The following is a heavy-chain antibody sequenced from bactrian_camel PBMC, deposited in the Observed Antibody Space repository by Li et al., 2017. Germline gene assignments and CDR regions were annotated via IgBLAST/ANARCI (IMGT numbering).Heavy chain of an antibody. V-gene: IGHV3S53*01. J-gene: IGHJ4*01. Sequence: QLVESGGGSVQAGGSLRLSCAASGRIYNNYVFGWFRQGPRKEREAVATIDNSGRTAYTDSVKGRFTISFDNAEKILYLEMNNLNGEDTRLYRCAASWGMTAMAALPRTARDDFGYWGDGTQVTVSS. CDR1: GRIYNNYV. D-gene: IGHD5*01. CDR3: AASWGMTAMAALPRTARDDFGY. CDR2: IDNSGRT.